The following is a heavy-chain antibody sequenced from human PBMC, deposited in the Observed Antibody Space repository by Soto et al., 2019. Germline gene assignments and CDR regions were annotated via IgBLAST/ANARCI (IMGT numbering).Heavy chain of an antibody. Sequence: QVQLVQSGAEVKKPGASVKVSCKASGYTFTSYYMHWVRQAPGQGLEWMGIINPSGGSTSYAQKCQGRVTMTRDTSTSTVYMELSSLRSEDTAVYYCARVPQGGDGSIAALGAWFDPWGQGTLVTVSS. CDR1: GYTFTSYY. D-gene: IGHD6-6*01. CDR2: INPSGGST. CDR3: ARVPQGGDGSIAALGAWFDP. V-gene: IGHV1-46*01. J-gene: IGHJ5*02.